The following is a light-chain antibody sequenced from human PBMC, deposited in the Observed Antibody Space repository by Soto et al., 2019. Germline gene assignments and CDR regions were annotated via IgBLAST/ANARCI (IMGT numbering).Light chain of an antibody. Sequence: EIVLTQSPGTLSLSPGERATLSCRASQSVNPYYLAWYQQKPGQAPRLLIYSASSRATGIPDRFSGSGSGTDFNLTISRLEPEDFGVYYCQYYGRSPWTFGQGTKVEIK. CDR2: SAS. CDR1: QSVNPYY. J-gene: IGKJ1*01. CDR3: QYYGRSPWT. V-gene: IGKV3-20*01.